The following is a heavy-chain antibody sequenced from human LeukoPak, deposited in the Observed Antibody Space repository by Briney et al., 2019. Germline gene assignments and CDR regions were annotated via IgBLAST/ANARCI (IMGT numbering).Heavy chain of an antibody. CDR1: GGSISSYY. J-gene: IGHJ6*03. CDR3: AREIGYGSGSYYNGAPGYYYYMDV. Sequence: SETLSLTCTVSGGSISSYYWSWLRQPAGKGLEWLGRIYTSGSTNYNPSLKSRVTMSVDTSKNQFSLKLSSVTAADTAVYYCAREIGYGSGSYYNGAPGYYYYMDVWGKGTTVTISS. V-gene: IGHV4-4*07. CDR2: IYTSGST. D-gene: IGHD3-10*01.